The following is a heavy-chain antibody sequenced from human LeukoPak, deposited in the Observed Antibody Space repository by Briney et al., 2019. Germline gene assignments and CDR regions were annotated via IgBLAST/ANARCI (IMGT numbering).Heavy chain of an antibody. Sequence: TPSETLSLTCAVYGGSFSGYYWSWIRQPPGKGLEWIGEINHSGSTNYNPSLKSRVTISVDTSKNQFSLKLSSVTAADTAVYYCVRRGSSWYRDCIDYWGQGTLVTVSS. V-gene: IGHV4-34*01. CDR1: GGSFSGYY. CDR3: VRRGSSWYRDCIDY. D-gene: IGHD6-13*01. J-gene: IGHJ4*02. CDR2: INHSGST.